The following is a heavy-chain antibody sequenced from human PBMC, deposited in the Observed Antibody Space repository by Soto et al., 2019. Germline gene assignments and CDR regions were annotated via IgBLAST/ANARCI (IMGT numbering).Heavy chain of an antibody. CDR1: GVSFSGYY. V-gene: IGHV4-31*11. Sequence: SETLSLTCAVFGVSFSGYYWSWIRQHPGKGLEWIGYIYYSGSTYYNPSLKSRVTISVDTSKNQFSLKLSSVTAADTAVYYCAMEWLLYGDDAFDIWGQGTMVTVSS. CDR2: IYYSGST. D-gene: IGHD3-3*01. J-gene: IGHJ3*02. CDR3: AMEWLLYGDDAFDI.